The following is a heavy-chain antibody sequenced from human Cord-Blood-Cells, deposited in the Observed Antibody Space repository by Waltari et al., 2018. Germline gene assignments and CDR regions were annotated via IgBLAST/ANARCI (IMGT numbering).Heavy chain of an antibody. Sequence: EVQLLESGGGLVPPGGSLRLSCAASGFTFSSYAMSWVRQAPGKGLEWVSAISGSGGSTYYADSVKGRFTISRDNSKNTLYLQMNSLRAEDTAVYYCAKDMGREDNYYYYYGRDVWGQGTTVTVSS. V-gene: IGHV3-23*01. CDR3: AKDMGREDNYYYYYGRDV. CDR1: GFTFSSYA. J-gene: IGHJ6*02. D-gene: IGHD3-10*01. CDR2: ISGSGGST.